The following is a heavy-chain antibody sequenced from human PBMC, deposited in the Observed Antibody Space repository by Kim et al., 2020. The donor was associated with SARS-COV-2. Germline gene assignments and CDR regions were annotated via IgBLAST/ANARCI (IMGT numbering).Heavy chain of an antibody. V-gene: IGHV5-51*01. CDR3: VGGIRMVEVRH. D-gene: IGHD2-8*01. CDR1: GFDFATYW. J-gene: IGHJ4*02. Sequence: GESLKISCKSSGFDFATYWIGWVRQMPGKGLVWVGIIHPSDSDTRYGPSLQGQVTISADKSINTLYLQWSSLKASDTAIYYCVGGIRMVEVRHWGQGTLVTVSS. CDR2: IHPSDSDT.